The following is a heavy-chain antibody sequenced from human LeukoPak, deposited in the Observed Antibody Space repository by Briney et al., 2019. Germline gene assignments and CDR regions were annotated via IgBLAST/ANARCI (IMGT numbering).Heavy chain of an antibody. CDR2: IKCDGTT. V-gene: IGHV3-15*01. Sequence: GGSLRLSCATSGFTFSDAWLSWVRQAPGKGLEWVGRIKCDGTTDYAAPVKGRFTISRDVSKATLYLQMNSLKTEDTAIYYCTTVSHFYLGGQGTPVTVSS. CDR1: GFTFSDAW. J-gene: IGHJ4*02. D-gene: IGHD2/OR15-2a*01. CDR3: TTVSHFYL.